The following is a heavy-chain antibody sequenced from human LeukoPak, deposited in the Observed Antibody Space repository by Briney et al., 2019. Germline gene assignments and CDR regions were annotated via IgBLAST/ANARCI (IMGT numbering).Heavy chain of an antibody. D-gene: IGHD3-10*01. J-gene: IGHJ4*02. Sequence: PSETLSLTCTVSDTSINTYYWSWIRQPAGKGLEWIGHIYTTGTTNYNPSLKSRVTMSIDTSKNQFSLNLRSVTAADTAVYYCAKVAKYYYGSETYFFFDHWGQGTRVTVSS. CDR1: DTSINTYY. V-gene: IGHV4-4*07. CDR2: IYTTGTT. CDR3: AKVAKYYYGSETYFFFDH.